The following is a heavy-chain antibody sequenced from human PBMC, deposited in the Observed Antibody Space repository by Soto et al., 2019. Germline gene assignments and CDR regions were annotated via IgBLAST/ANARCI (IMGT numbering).Heavy chain of an antibody. CDR3: AREGQLWLLRAFDI. V-gene: IGHV1-2*02. Sequence: ASVKVSCKASGYTFTGYYIHWVRQAPGQGLEWMGWINPNSGGTNYAQKFQDRVTMTRDTSISTAYMELSRLRSDDTAVYYCAREGQLWLLRAFDIWGQGTMVTV. CDR1: GYTFTGYY. D-gene: IGHD5-18*01. J-gene: IGHJ3*02. CDR2: INPNSGGT.